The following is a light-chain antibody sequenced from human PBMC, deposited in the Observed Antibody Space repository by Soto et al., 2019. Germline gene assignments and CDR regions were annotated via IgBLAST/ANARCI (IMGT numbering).Light chain of an antibody. J-gene: IGKJ1*01. V-gene: IGKV1-27*01. CDR2: AAS. Sequence: DIQMTQSPSSLSASVGDRVTITCRASQGISNYLAWYQQKQGKVPKLLIYAASTLRSGVPSRFSGSGSSTDFTLTISSLQAEHAAAYYCQKYNSAPRTFGQGTKVEIK. CDR1: QGISNY. CDR3: QKYNSAPRT.